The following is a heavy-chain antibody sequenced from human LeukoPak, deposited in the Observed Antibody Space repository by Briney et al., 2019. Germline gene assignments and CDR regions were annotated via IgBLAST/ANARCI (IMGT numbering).Heavy chain of an antibody. CDR1: GFTFGSYW. D-gene: IGHD1-26*01. V-gene: IGHV3-74*01. Sequence: PGGSLRLSCAASGFTFGSYWMHWVRQAPGKGLVWVSRINSDGGSTSYADSVKGRFTISRDNAKNTLYLQMDSLRAEDTAMYYCARGTGSYYSLGYWGQGTLVTVSS. CDR3: ARGTGSYYSLGY. CDR2: INSDGGST. J-gene: IGHJ4*02.